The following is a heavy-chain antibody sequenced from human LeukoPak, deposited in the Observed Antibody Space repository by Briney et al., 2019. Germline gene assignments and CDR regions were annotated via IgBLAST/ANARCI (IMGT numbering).Heavy chain of an antibody. CDR1: GFPLRSYS. Sequence: PGGSLRLSCAASGFPLRSYSLIWVRQAPGKGLEWVSAISGSAGYTYYADSVKGRFTISRDISKNTLYLQMISLRADDTAVYYCAKEYSGYDFDYWGQGTLVTVSS. CDR3: AKEYSGYDFDY. J-gene: IGHJ4*02. D-gene: IGHD5-12*01. V-gene: IGHV3-23*01. CDR2: ISGSAGYT.